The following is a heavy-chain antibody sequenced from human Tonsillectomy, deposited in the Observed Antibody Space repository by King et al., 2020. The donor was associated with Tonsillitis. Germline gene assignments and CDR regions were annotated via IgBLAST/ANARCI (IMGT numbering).Heavy chain of an antibody. D-gene: IGHD6-19*01. Sequence: VQLQQWGAGLLKPSETLSLTCAVYGGSFSGYYWSWIRQPPGKGLEWIGEINHSGSTNYNPSLKSRVTISVDTSKNHFSLNLSSMTAADTAVYYCARAEQWLEGVDFWGQGTLVTVSS. V-gene: IGHV4-34*01. J-gene: IGHJ4*02. CDR2: INHSGST. CDR3: ARAEQWLEGVDF. CDR1: GGSFSGYY.